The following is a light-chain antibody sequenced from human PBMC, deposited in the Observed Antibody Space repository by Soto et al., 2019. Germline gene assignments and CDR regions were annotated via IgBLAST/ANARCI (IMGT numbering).Light chain of an antibody. Sequence: DIVMTQSPLSLPVTPGEPASISCRSSQSLQHSNGYNYLDWYLQKPGQSPHLLIYLVSNRASGVPDRFSGSGSGTDFTLKISRVEAEDVGVYYCMQALQTPVTFGQGTRLEIK. J-gene: IGKJ5*01. CDR1: QSLQHSNGYNY. V-gene: IGKV2-28*01. CDR2: LVS. CDR3: MQALQTPVT.